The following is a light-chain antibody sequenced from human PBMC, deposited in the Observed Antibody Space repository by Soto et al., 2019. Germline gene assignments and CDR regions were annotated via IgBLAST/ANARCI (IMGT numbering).Light chain of an antibody. Sequence: QSALTQPASVSGSPGQSITISCTGTSSDVGGYHYVSWYQQHPGKAPKLMSYEVSNRPSGVSNCFSGSKSGNTASLTVSGLQAEDEADYYCSSYTSSSTRVFGGGTKLTVL. CDR1: SSDVGGYHY. CDR2: EVS. J-gene: IGLJ3*02. CDR3: SSYTSSSTRV. V-gene: IGLV2-14*01.